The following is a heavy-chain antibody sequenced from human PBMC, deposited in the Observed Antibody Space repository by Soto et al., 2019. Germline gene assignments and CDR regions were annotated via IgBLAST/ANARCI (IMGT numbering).Heavy chain of an antibody. Sequence: SETLSLTCAVYGGSFSGYYWSWIRQPPGKGLEWIGEINHSGSTNYNPSLKSRVTISVDTSKNQFSLKLSSVTAADTAVYYCAGGGLLRYFDWSPGYYYYGMDVWGQGTTVTVSS. CDR3: AGGGLLRYFDWSPGYYYYGMDV. CDR2: INHSGST. D-gene: IGHD3-9*01. V-gene: IGHV4-34*01. CDR1: GGSFSGYY. J-gene: IGHJ6*02.